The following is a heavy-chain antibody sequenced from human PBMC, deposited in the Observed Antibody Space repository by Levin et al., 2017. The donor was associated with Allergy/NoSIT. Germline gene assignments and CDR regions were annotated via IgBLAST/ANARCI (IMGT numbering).Heavy chain of an antibody. Sequence: SQTLSLTCTVSGGSISSYYWSWLRPPAGKGLEWIGRIYTSGSTNYNPSLKSRVTMSVDTSKNQFSLNLSSVTAADTAVYYCARVDSSSSGKDAFDIWDQGTMVTVSS. V-gene: IGHV4-4*07. D-gene: IGHD6-13*01. CDR1: GGSISSYY. CDR3: ARVDSSSSGKDAFDI. CDR2: IYTSGST. J-gene: IGHJ3*02.